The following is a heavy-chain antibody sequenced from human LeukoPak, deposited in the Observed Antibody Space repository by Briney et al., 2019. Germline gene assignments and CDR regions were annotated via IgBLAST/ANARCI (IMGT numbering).Heavy chain of an antibody. V-gene: IGHV1-18*01. Sequence: ASVKVSCKASGYTFTSYGISWVRQAPGQELEWMGWISAYNGNTNYAQKLQGRVTMTTDTSTSTAYMELRSLRSDDTAVYYCARDLNSWYYFDYWGQGTLVTVSS. CDR1: GYTFTSYG. CDR2: ISAYNGNT. CDR3: ARDLNSWYYFDY. D-gene: IGHD6-13*01. J-gene: IGHJ4*02.